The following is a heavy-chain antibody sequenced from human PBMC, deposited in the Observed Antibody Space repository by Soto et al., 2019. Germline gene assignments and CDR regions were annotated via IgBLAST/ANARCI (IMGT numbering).Heavy chain of an antibody. CDR3: EREGQYVVLDD. J-gene: IGHJ4*02. Sequence: LRLSCAASGFTFSSYAMHWVRQAPGKGLEWVAVISYDGSNKYYADSVKGRFTISRDNSKNTLYLQMNSLRAEDTAVYYCEREGQYVVLDDWGQGILVTVSS. D-gene: IGHD2-15*01. CDR2: ISYDGSNK. CDR1: GFTFSSYA. V-gene: IGHV3-30-3*01.